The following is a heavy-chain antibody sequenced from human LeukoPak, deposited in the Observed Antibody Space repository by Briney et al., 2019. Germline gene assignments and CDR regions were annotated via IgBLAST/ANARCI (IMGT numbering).Heavy chain of an antibody. J-gene: IGHJ4*02. CDR1: GFTFSDHD. V-gene: IGHV3-72*01. Sequence: GGSLRLSCAASGFTFSDHDMDWVRQAPGKGLEWVGRTRNKANSYTTEYAASVKGSFTISRDDSKNSLYLQMNSLKTEDTAVYYCARVSSGYWGQGTLVTVSS. CDR3: ARVSSGY. CDR2: TRNKANSYTT.